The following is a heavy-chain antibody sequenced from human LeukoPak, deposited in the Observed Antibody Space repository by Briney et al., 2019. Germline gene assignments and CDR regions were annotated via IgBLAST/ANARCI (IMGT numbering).Heavy chain of an antibody. Sequence: GGSLRLSCAASGFTFSSYWMSWVRQAPGKVLEWVANIKQDGSEKYYVDSVKGRFTISRDNAKNSLYLQMNSLRAEDTAVYYCARDQGSGINYYYYYMDVWGKGTTVTVSS. CDR3: ARDQGSGINYYYYYMDV. CDR2: IKQDGSEK. J-gene: IGHJ6*03. D-gene: IGHD3-10*01. CDR1: GFTFSSYW. V-gene: IGHV3-7*01.